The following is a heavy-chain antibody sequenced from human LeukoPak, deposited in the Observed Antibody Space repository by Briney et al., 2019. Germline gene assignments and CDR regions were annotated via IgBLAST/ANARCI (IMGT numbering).Heavy chain of an antibody. J-gene: IGHJ6*03. CDR1: GGTFSIYA. D-gene: IGHD6-13*01. CDR2: IIPIFGTT. V-gene: IGHV1-69*06. Sequence: GASVKVSCKASGGTFSIYAISWVRQAPGQGVEWMGGIIPIFGTTNYTQKFQDRDTITAHKSTSTAYMELSSLRSEDTAVYYCARVVGLTGYSSSWYSGYYYYMDVWGKGTTVTVSS. CDR3: ARVVGLTGYSSSWYSGYYYYMDV.